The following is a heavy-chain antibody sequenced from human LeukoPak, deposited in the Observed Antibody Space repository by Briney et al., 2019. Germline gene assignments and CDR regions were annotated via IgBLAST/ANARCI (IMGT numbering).Heavy chain of an antibody. CDR1: GDSMSSEGYS. Sequence: SETLSLTCAVSGDSMSSEGYSWSWIRQPPGKGLEWIGYIYHSGSTYYNPSLKSRVTISVDRSKNQFSLNLSSVTAADTAVYYCARETRYCGGGSCYSGMDVWGQGTTVTVSS. CDR3: ARETRYCGGGSCYSGMDV. CDR2: IYHSGST. J-gene: IGHJ6*02. V-gene: IGHV4-30-2*01. D-gene: IGHD2-15*01.